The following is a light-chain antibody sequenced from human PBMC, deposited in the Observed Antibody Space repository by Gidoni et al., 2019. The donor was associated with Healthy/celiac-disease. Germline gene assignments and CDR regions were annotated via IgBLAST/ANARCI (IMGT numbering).Light chain of an antibody. CDR3: QQYYSTPRT. CDR2: WAS. CDR1: QSVLYSSNNKNY. J-gene: IGKJ1*01. V-gene: IGKV4-1*01. Sequence: DIVMTQSQDALAVSLGERATINCKSSQSVLYSSNNKNYLAWYQQKPGQPPKLLIYWASTRESGVPDRFSGSGSGTDFTLTISSLQAKDAAVYYCQQYYSTPRTFGQGTKVEIQ.